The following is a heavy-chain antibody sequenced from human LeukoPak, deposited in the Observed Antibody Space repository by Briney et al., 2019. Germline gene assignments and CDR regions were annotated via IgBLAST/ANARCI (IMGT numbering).Heavy chain of an antibody. J-gene: IGHJ4*02. D-gene: IGHD2-15*01. Sequence: ASVKVSCKAPGYTFTSYYMHWVRQAPGQGLEWMGIINPSGGSTSYAQKFQGRVTMTRDTSTSTVYMELSSLRSEDTAVYYCARVGVVVAVKSVSWDYWGQGTLVTVSS. CDR2: INPSGGST. CDR3: ARVGVVVAVKSVSWDY. CDR1: GYTFTSYY. V-gene: IGHV1-46*01.